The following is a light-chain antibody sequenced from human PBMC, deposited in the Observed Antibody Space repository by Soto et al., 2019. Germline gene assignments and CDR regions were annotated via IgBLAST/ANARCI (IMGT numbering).Light chain of an antibody. V-gene: IGLV1-47*01. CDR3: VAWDNSLSGYV. CDR1: SSNIGRDY. CDR2: KNN. Sequence: QSVLTQAPSGSGTPGQRVTIPCYGRSSNIGRDYVSWYQQLPGMAPKLLIYKNNQRPSGVPDRFSGSKSGTSASLAISGLRSEDEADYYCVAWDNSLSGYVFGTGTKVTVL. J-gene: IGLJ1*01.